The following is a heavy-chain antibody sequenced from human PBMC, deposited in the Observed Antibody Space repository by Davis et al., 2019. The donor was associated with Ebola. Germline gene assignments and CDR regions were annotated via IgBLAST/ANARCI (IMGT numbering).Heavy chain of an antibody. V-gene: IGHV3-7*01. CDR1: GFTFSSYA. J-gene: IGHJ4*02. CDR2: IKQDGSEK. CDR3: ARVLDYDFWSGPFDY. Sequence: GGSLRLSCAASGFTFSSYAMHWVRQAPGKGLEWVANIKQDGSEKYYVDSVKGRFTISRDNAKNSLYLQMNSLRAEDTAVYYCARVLDYDFWSGPFDYWGQGTLVTVSS. D-gene: IGHD3-3*01.